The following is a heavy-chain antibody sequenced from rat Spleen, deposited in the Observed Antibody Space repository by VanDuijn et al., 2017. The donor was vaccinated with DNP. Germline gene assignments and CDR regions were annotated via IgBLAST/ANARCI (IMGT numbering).Heavy chain of an antibody. J-gene: IGHJ3*01. Sequence: EVQLVETGGSLVQPGKSLKLTCATSGFIFSYAWMHWVRHSPEKQLEWVAQIKAKSNNYATYYAESVKGRFTISRDDSKSSVYLQMDSLRSEDTATYYCARPDYSDGSYYYGWFAYWGQGTLVTVPS. CDR3: ARPDYSDGSYYYGWFAY. CDR1: GFIFSYAW. V-gene: IGHV6-8*01. CDR2: IKAKSNNYAT. D-gene: IGHD1-12*02.